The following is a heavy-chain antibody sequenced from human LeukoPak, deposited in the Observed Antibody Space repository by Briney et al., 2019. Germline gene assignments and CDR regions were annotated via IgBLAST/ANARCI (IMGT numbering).Heavy chain of an antibody. J-gene: IGHJ5*02. V-gene: IGHV4-34*01. Sequence: PSETLSLTCAVYGGSFSGYYWSWIRQPPGKGLEWIGEINHSGSTNYNPSLKSRVTISVDTSKNQFSLKLSSVTAADTAVYYCARGAYYYGSGSKGGWFDPWGQGTLVTVSS. CDR1: GGSFSGYY. CDR3: ARGAYYYGSGSKGGWFDP. CDR2: INHSGST. D-gene: IGHD3-10*01.